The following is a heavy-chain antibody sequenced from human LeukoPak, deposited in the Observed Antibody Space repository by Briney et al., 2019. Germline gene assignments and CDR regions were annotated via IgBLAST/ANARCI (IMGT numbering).Heavy chain of an antibody. CDR1: GFTFSSYS. CDR2: IYSGGST. J-gene: IGHJ4*02. Sequence: PGGSLRLSCAASGFTFSSYSMSWVRQAPGKGLEWVSVIYSGGSTYYADSVKGRFTISRDNSKNTLYLQMNSLRAEDTAVYYCAREDYSDSSGYYVYWGQGTLVTVSS. D-gene: IGHD3-22*01. V-gene: IGHV3-66*01. CDR3: AREDYSDSSGYYVY.